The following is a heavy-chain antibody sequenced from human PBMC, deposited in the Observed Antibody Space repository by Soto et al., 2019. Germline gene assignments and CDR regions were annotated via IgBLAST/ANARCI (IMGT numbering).Heavy chain of an antibody. V-gene: IGHV3-33*01. Sequence: QVQLVESGGGVVQPGSSLRLSCAASGFTFSSYGMHWVRQAPGKGLEWVAVIWYDGSNKYYADSVKGRFTISRDNSKNTLYLQMNSLRAEDTAVYYCAREYPPYSSRRGGMDVWGQGTTVTVSS. D-gene: IGHD6-13*01. CDR3: AREYPPYSSRRGGMDV. J-gene: IGHJ6*02. CDR1: GFTFSSYG. CDR2: IWYDGSNK.